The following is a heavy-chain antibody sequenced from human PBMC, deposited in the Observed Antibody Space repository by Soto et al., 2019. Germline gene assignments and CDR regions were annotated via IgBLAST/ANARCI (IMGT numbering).Heavy chain of an antibody. CDR2: IYHSGST. CDR3: ASAGGLGAGAAVY. CDR1: GGSINSGGYS. J-gene: IGHJ4*02. D-gene: IGHD6-19*01. Sequence: SETLSLTCAVSGGSINSGGYSWSLIRQPPGKGLEWIGYIYHSGSTYYNPSLKSRVTISVDRSKNQFSLKLSSVTAADTAVYYCASAGGLGAGAAVYWGQGTLVTVSS. V-gene: IGHV4-30-2*01.